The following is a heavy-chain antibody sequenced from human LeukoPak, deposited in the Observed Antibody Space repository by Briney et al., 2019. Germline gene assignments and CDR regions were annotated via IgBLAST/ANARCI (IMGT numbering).Heavy chain of an antibody. CDR2: ISYDGSNK. V-gene: IGHV3-30*18. CDR1: GFTFSSYG. D-gene: IGHD3-9*01. J-gene: IGHJ4*02. Sequence: PGGSLRLSCAASGFTFSSYGMHWVRQAPGKGLEWVAVISYDGSNKYYAYSVKGRFTISRDNSKNTLYLQMNSLRAEDTAVYYCAKDHGRRPRYFDWFSEPPHDYWGQGTLVTVSS. CDR3: AKDHGRRPRYFDWFSEPPHDY.